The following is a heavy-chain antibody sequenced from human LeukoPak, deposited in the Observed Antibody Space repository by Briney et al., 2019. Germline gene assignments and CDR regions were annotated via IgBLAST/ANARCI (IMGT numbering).Heavy chain of an antibody. J-gene: IGHJ4*02. CDR2: INHSGST. CDR3: AREYGSFDY. CDR1: GGSFSGYY. V-gene: IGHV4-34*01. Sequence: SETLSLTCAVYGGSFSGYYWSWIRQPPGKGLEWIGEINHSGSTNYNPSLKSRVTISVDTAKNQFSLKLSSVTAADTAVYYCAREYGSFDYWGQGTLVTVSS. D-gene: IGHD1-26*01.